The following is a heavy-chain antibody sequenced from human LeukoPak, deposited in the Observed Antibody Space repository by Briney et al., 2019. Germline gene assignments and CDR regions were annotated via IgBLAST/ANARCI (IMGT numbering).Heavy chain of an antibody. V-gene: IGHV3-30*04. CDR3: AREGNNYYYYMDV. Sequence: GGSLRLSCAASGFTFSIYAMHWVRQAPGKGLEWVAVISYDESTKYNADSVKGRFTIPRDNSKNTLYLQMNSLRDEDTAVYYCAREGNNYYYYMDVWGKGTTVTVSS. CDR1: GFTFSIYA. J-gene: IGHJ6*03. CDR2: ISYDESTK.